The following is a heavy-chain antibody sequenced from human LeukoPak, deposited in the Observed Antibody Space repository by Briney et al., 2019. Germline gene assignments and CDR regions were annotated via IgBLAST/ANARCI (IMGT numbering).Heavy chain of an antibody. CDR3: AKWGMNSFRYCSSTSCSPYFDY. CDR2: IRGSGGST. V-gene: IGHV3-23*01. Sequence: GGPLRLSCAASGFPFSSYAMSWVPQAPGKGLEWVSAIRGSGGSTYYADSVKGRFTISRDNSKNTLYLQMNSLRAEDTAVYYCAKWGMNSFRYCSSTSCSPYFDYWGQGTLVTVSS. J-gene: IGHJ4*02. D-gene: IGHD2-2*01. CDR1: GFPFSSYA.